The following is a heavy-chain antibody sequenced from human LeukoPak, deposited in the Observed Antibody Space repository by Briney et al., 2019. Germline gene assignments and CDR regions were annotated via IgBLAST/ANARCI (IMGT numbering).Heavy chain of an antibody. CDR2: IDVDGVGR. CDR1: GFTLSPYA. V-gene: IGHV3-64D*09. J-gene: IGHJ3*02. Sequence: GGSLRLSCSASGFTLSPYAMHWVRQAPGKGLEFVSGIDVDGVGRYYADSVKGRFTISRDNSKNTLDLQMSSLRAEDSAVYYCATEKAFAFDIWGQGTVVTVSS. CDR3: ATEKAFAFDI.